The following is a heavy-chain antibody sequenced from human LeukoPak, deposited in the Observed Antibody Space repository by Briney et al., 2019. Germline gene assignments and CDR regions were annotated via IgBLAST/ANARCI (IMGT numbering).Heavy chain of an antibody. Sequence: PSETLSLTCTVSGGSISSSSYYWGWIRQPPGKGLEWIGSIYYSGSTYYNPSLKSRVTISVDTSKNQFSLKLSSVTAADTAVYYCASALYYYDSSGYYHKWFDPWGQGTLVTVSS. CDR1: GGSISSSSYY. CDR2: IYYSGST. V-gene: IGHV4-39*01. CDR3: ASALYYYDSSGYYHKWFDP. J-gene: IGHJ5*02. D-gene: IGHD3-22*01.